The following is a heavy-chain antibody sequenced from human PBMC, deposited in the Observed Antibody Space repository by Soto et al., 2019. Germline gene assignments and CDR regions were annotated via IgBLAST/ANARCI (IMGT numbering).Heavy chain of an antibody. Sequence: GGSLRLSCAASGFTFSTYGMNWVRQAPGKGLEWVSGISESGGNTYYADSVRGRFTISRDNSKYTLYLQINSLRAEDTAVYYCAILTKHNWGQGTLVTVSS. CDR3: AILTKHN. V-gene: IGHV3-23*01. J-gene: IGHJ4*02. CDR2: ISESGGNT. D-gene: IGHD2-8*01. CDR1: GFTFSTYG.